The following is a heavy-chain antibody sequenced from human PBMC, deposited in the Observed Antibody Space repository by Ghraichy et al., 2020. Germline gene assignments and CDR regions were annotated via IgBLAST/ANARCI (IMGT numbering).Heavy chain of an antibody. CDR2: IYHSGST. Sequence: SETLSLTCTVSGGSISSNYWTWIRQPPGKGLEWIGYIYHSGSTNSNPSLKSRVSISVDASKNQFSLKLRSVTAADTAVYYCARTGYLRPDWFFDLWGRGTLISVSS. J-gene: IGHJ2*01. CDR3: ARTGYLRPDWFFDL. CDR1: GGSISSNY. D-gene: IGHD2-15*01. V-gene: IGHV4-59*01.